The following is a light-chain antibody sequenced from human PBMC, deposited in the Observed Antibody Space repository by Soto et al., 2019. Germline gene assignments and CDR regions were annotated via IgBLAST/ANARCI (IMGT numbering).Light chain of an antibody. Sequence: DIQMTQSPSSLSASVGDRVTITCRASQSISNYLNWYQQKPGKAPNLLIYAASTLQSGVPSRFSGSGSGTDFNITISSLQAEDFATYYCQQSYSSPWTFGQGTKVDIK. CDR1: QSISNY. CDR2: AAS. CDR3: QQSYSSPWT. V-gene: IGKV1-39*01. J-gene: IGKJ1*01.